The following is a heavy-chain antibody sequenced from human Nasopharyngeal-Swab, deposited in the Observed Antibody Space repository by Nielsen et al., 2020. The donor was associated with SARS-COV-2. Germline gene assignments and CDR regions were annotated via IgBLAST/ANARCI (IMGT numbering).Heavy chain of an antibody. CDR3: AKLAWLPHDHYYFDY. V-gene: IGHV3-9*01. CDR2: ISWNSGSI. Sequence: SLKISCAASGFTFDDYAMHWVRQAPGKGPEWVSGISWNSGSIGYADSVKGRFTISRDNAKNSLYLQMNSLRAEDTALYYCAKLAWLPHDHYYFDYWGQGTLVTVSS. J-gene: IGHJ4*02. D-gene: IGHD6-19*01. CDR1: GFTFDDYA.